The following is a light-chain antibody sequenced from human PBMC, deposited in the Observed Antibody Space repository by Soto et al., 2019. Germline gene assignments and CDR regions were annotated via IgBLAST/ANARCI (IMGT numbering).Light chain of an antibody. V-gene: IGKV3-20*01. J-gene: IGKJ1*01. Sequence: EIVLTQSPGTLSLFPGERATFSCRASQSVSSTYLAWYQQKPGQAPRLLIYGASSRATGIPDRFSCSGSGTDFTLTISILEPEDSAVYYCQQYGSSPRTFGQGTKVEI. CDR1: QSVSSTY. CDR3: QQYGSSPRT. CDR2: GAS.